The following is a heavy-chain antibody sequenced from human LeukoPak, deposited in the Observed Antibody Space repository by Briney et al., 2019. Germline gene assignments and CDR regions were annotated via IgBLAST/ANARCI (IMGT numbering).Heavy chain of an antibody. CDR3: ARRQRSGTLGYYYYYMDV. Sequence: ASVKVSCKASGGTFSSYAISWVRQAPGQGLEWMGWISAYNGNTNYAQKLQGRVTMTTDTSTSTAYMELRSLRSDDTAVYYCARRQRSGTLGYYYYYMDVWGKGTTVTISS. CDR1: GGTFSSYA. V-gene: IGHV1-18*01. J-gene: IGHJ6*03. CDR2: ISAYNGNT. D-gene: IGHD7-27*01.